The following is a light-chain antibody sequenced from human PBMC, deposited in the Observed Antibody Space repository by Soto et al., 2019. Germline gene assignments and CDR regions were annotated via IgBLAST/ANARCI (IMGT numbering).Light chain of an antibody. J-gene: IGKJ1*01. V-gene: IGKV3-20*01. Sequence: EIVLTQSPGTLSLSPVERATLSCISSQSVSSSYLAWYQQKPGQAPRLLIYGASSRATGIPDRFSGSGSGTDFTLTISRLEPEDFAVYYCQQYGSTLWTFGQGTKVDIK. CDR2: GAS. CDR1: QSVSSSY. CDR3: QQYGSTLWT.